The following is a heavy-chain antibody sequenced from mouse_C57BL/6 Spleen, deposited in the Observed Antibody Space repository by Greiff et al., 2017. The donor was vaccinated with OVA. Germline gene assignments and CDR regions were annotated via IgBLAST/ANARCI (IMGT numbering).Heavy chain of an antibody. J-gene: IGHJ2*01. Sequence: DVQLQESGGGLVKPGGSLKLSCAASGFTFSDYGMHWVRQAPEKGLEWVAYISSGSSTIYYADSVKGRFTISRDNAKNTLFLQMTSLRSEDTAMYYCARDYDTHFDYWGQGTTLTVSS. D-gene: IGHD2-4*01. CDR3: ARDYDTHFDY. CDR2: ISSGSSTI. V-gene: IGHV5-17*01. CDR1: GFTFSDYG.